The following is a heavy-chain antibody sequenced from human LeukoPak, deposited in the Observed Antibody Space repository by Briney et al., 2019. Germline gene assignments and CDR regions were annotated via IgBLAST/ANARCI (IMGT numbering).Heavy chain of an antibody. D-gene: IGHD3-22*01. CDR1: GYTFTSYY. CDR3: ARVGVGTTYYYDSSAWDFDY. V-gene: IGHV1-46*01. Sequence: ASVKVSCKASGYTFTSYYMHWVRQAPGQGLEWMGIINPSGGSTSYAQKFQGRVTMTRDMSTSTVYMELSSLRPEDTAVYYCARVGVGTTYYYDSSAWDFDYWGQGTLVTVSS. J-gene: IGHJ4*02. CDR2: INPSGGST.